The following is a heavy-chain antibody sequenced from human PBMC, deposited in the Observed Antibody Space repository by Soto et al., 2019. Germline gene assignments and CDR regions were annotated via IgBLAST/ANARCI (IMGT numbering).Heavy chain of an antibody. J-gene: IGHJ6*02. V-gene: IGHV1-69*01. CDR3: ARAGVYSSSSDYYYGMDV. CDR1: GGTFSSYA. D-gene: IGHD6-6*01. CDR2: IIPIFGTA. Sequence: QVPLVQSGAEVKKPGSSVKVSCKASGGTFSSYAISWARQAPGQGLEWMGGIIPIFGTANYAQKFQGRVTITADESTSTAYMELSSLRSEDTAVYYCARAGVYSSSSDYYYGMDVWGQGTTVTVSS.